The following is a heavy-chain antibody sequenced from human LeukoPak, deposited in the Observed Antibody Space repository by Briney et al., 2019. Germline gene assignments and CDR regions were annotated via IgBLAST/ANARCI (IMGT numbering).Heavy chain of an antibody. CDR2: ISYDGSNK. CDR1: GFTFSSYA. J-gene: IGHJ5*02. Sequence: PGRSLRLSCAASGFTFSSYAMHWVRQAPGKGLEWVAVISYDGSNKYYADSVKGRFTISRDNSKNTLYLQMNSLRVEDTAVYYCASQLVGRFDPWGQGTLVTVSS. CDR3: ASQLVGRFDP. V-gene: IGHV3-30*14. D-gene: IGHD6-6*01.